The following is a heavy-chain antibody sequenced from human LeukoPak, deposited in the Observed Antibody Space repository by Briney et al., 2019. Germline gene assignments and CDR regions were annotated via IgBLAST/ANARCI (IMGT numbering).Heavy chain of an antibody. J-gene: IGHJ3*02. CDR3: ARETYYYDSSGYSYAFDI. Sequence: PSETLSLTCTVSGGSISSYYWSWIRQPPGKGLEWIGYIYYSGSTNYNPSLKSRVTMSVDTSKNQFSLKLSSVTAADTAVYYCARETYYYDSSGYSYAFDIWGQGTMVTVSS. CDR1: GGSISSYY. V-gene: IGHV4-59*12. D-gene: IGHD3-22*01. CDR2: IYYSGST.